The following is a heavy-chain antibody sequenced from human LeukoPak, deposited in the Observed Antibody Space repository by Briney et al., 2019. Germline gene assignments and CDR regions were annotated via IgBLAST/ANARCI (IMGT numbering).Heavy chain of an antibody. D-gene: IGHD6-6*01. V-gene: IGHV1-2*06. CDR2: INPNSGGT. CDR3: ARAPIAARDAFDI. CDR1: GYTFTGYY. J-gene: IGHJ3*02. Sequence: GASVKVSCKASGYTFTGYYMHWVRQAPGQGLEWMGRINPNSGGTNYAQKCQGRVTMTRDTSISTACMELSRLRSDDTAVYYCARAPIAARDAFDIWGQGTMVTVSS.